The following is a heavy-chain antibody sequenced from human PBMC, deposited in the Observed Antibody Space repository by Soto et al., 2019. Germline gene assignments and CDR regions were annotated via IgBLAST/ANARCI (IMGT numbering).Heavy chain of an antibody. D-gene: IGHD1-26*01. V-gene: IGHV4-39*01. CDR1: GGSISSIYY. J-gene: IGHJ5*01. CDR2: IYYTGSA. CDR3: AKTPSGWYDS. Sequence: SETLSLTCTVSGGSISSIYYWGWIRQPPGKGLEWIGSIYYTGSAYYNPSLKSRVTIVADTSTNRFFLNLKSVTATDTAVYYCAKTPSGWYDSWGQGTLVTVSS.